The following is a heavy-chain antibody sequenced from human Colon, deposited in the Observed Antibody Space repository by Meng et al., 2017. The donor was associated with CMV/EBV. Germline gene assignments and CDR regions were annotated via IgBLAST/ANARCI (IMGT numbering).Heavy chain of an antibody. CDR1: GFTFSTYS. D-gene: IGHD2-2*01. J-gene: IGHJ4*02. V-gene: IGHV3-21*01. CDR3: AGDQSSKDLIVVPAVDY. Sequence: GESLKISCAASGFTFSTYSVNWVRQAPGKGLEWVSSISSSGSYIYYADSVKGRFTISRDNAKNSLYLQVNSLRAEDTTVYYCAGDQSSKDLIVVPAVDYWGQGTLVTVSS. CDR2: ISSSGSYI.